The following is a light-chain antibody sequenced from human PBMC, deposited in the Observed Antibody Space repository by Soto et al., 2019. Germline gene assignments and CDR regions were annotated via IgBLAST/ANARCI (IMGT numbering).Light chain of an antibody. Sequence: IQVTQSPSYLSASIGDTVTISCRASQGIATGLAWYQQKPGAPPKLLIYDASTLERGIPSRFSGRGSGTHFILTINDLQPEDFATYYCQQFNSLFGQGTRLEI. J-gene: IGKJ5*01. CDR3: QQFNSL. V-gene: IGKV1-13*02. CDR2: DAS. CDR1: QGIATG.